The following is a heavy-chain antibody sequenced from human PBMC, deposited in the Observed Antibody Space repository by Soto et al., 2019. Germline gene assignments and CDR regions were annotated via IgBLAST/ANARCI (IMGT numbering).Heavy chain of an antibody. J-gene: IGHJ5*02. V-gene: IGHV1-69*15. D-gene: IGHD2-15*01. CDR2: TFPIFGSA. Sequence: VQLVQSGAEVKKPGSSVNGSCQASGGTFRFSAITWVRQAPGQGLEWLGRTFPIFGSANYAQKSQGRVTSTAAESTTTAYMELSSLRSDDTAVYYCAKDVSKNCYLGNWFDPMGQGTLAAVSA. CDR1: GGTFRFSA. CDR3: AKDVSKNCYLGNWFDP.